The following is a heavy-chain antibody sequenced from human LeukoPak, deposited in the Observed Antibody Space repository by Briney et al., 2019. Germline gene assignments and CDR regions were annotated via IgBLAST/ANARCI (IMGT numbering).Heavy chain of an antibody. CDR1: GFTFSNYA. V-gene: IGHV3-30-3*01. D-gene: IGHD3-10*01. J-gene: IGHJ6*02. Sequence: GGSLRLSCAASGFTFSNYAMHWVRQSPGRGLEGVAIIAYDGSKKWYADSVKGRFSIARDNSDNTLSLQMNSLGAEDTAVYYCARADYYGSGYYGMDVWGQGTTVTVSS. CDR2: IAYDGSKK. CDR3: ARADYYGSGYYGMDV.